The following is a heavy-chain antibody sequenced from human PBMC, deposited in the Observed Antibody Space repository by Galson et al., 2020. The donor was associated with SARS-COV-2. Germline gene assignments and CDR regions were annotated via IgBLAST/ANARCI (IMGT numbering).Heavy chain of an antibody. D-gene: IGHD3-10*01. J-gene: IGHJ6*02. CDR3: ARVVGRGYGMDV. Sequence: TGGSLRLSCAASGFTFSSYGMHWVRQAPGKGLEWVAVIWYDGSNKYYADSVKGRFTISRDNSKNTLYLQMNSLRAEDTAVYYCARVVGRGYGMDVWGQGTTVTVSS. V-gene: IGHV3-33*01. CDR1: GFTFSSYG. CDR2: IWYDGSNK.